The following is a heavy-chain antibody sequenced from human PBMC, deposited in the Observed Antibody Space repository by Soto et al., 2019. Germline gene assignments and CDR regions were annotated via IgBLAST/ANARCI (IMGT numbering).Heavy chain of an antibody. D-gene: IGHD2-15*01. CDR1: GGSISSGGYY. CDR2: IYYSGST. CDR3: ATYWSGGSCYLDY. V-gene: IGHV4-31*03. J-gene: IGHJ4*02. Sequence: QVQLQESGPGLVKPSQTLSLTCTVSGGSISSGGYYWSWIRQHPGKVLEWIGYIYYSGSTYYNPSLKRRVTIAVDTSKNQCALKLSSVTAADTAGYDCATYWSGGSCYLDYWGQGTLVTVSS.